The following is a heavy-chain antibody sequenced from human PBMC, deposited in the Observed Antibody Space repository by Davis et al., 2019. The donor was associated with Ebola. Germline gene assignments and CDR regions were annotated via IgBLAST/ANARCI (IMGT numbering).Heavy chain of an antibody. CDR3: ARFHGDYGYFYGMDV. V-gene: IGHV5-51*01. J-gene: IGHJ6*02. D-gene: IGHD4-17*01. CDR2: IYPGDSDT. Sequence: GESLKISCKASGYSFTSYWIAWVRQKPGKGLEWMGIIYPGDSDTRYSPSFQGQVSMSADKSISTAYLQWSSLKASDTAMYYCARFHGDYGYFYGMDVWGQGTTVTVSS. CDR1: GYSFTSYW.